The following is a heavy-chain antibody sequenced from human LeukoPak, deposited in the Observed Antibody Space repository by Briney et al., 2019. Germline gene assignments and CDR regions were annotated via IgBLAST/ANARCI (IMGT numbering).Heavy chain of an antibody. CDR2: IWYDGSNK. V-gene: IGHV3-33*01. CDR1: GFTFSSYG. CDR3: ARDTAVVVSVSDAFDI. D-gene: IGHD2-21*01. Sequence: PGGSLRLSCAASGFTFSSYGMHWVGQAPGKGLEWVAVIWYDGSNKYYADSVKGRFNISRDNSKDTLYLQMNSLRAEDTAVYYWARDTAVVVSVSDAFDIWGQGTMVTVSS. J-gene: IGHJ3*02.